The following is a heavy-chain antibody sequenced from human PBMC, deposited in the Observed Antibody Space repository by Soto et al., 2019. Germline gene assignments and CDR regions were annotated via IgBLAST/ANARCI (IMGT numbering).Heavy chain of an antibody. CDR2: INGDASST. J-gene: IGHJ6*02. Sequence: GGSLRLSCEASGFSIRYYLMHWVGQSPGEGLVWVSCINGDASSTTYADSVKGRFTISRDDAKNTVYLQMTSLRAEDTAVYFCARDRSYAMEVWGQGTRVTVSS. V-gene: IGHV3-74*01. CDR1: GFSIRYYL. CDR3: ARDRSYAMEV.